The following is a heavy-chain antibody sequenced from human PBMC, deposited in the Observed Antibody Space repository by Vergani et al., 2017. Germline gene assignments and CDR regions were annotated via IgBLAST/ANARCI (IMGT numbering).Heavy chain of an antibody. J-gene: IGHJ3*02. Sequence: QVQLVESGGGVVQPGRSLRLSCAASGFTFSSYGMHWVRQAPGKGLEWGAVISYYGSNKYYADSVKGRFTISRDNSKNTLYLQMNSLRAEDTAVYYCAKVLSGDDAFDIWGQGTMVTVS. CDR2: ISYYGSNK. D-gene: IGHD1-26*01. CDR3: AKVLSGDDAFDI. CDR1: GFTFSSYG. V-gene: IGHV3-30*18.